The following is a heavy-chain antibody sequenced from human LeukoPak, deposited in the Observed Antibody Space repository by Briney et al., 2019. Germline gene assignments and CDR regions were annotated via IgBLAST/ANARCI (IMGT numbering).Heavy chain of an antibody. CDR2: IYTSGST. Sequence: SETLSLTCTVSGGSISSGSYYWSWIWQPAGKGLEWIGRIYTSGSTNYNPSLKSRVTISVDTSKNQFSLKLSSVTAADTAVYYCARDPYGSGFFDYWGQGTLVTVSS. CDR1: GGSISSGSYY. CDR3: ARDPYGSGFFDY. V-gene: IGHV4-61*02. D-gene: IGHD3-10*01. J-gene: IGHJ4*02.